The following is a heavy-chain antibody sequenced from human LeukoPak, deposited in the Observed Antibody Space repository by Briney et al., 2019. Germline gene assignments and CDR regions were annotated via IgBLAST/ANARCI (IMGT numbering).Heavy chain of an antibody. CDR1: EFLFSSYA. CDR3: ARGLSSVNDAFDI. J-gene: IGHJ3*02. D-gene: IGHD3-10*01. CDR2: IGASGSSA. Sequence: PGGSLRLSCAASEFLFSSYAMNWVRQAPGKGLEWVSVIGASGSSAYYADSVKDRFTISRDNSKTTLYLQMNSLRAEDTAVYYCARGLSSVNDAFDIWGQGTMVTVSS. V-gene: IGHV3-23*01.